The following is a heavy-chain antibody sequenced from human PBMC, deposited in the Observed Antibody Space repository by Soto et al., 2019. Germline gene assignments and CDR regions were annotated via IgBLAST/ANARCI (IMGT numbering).Heavy chain of an antibody. J-gene: IGHJ4*02. CDR1: GFTFSIYS. V-gene: IGHV3-48*01. CDR3: ARAGARPGGGSDY. Sequence: ESGGALVQPGGSLRLSCAASGFTFSIYSMNWVRQAPGKGLEWISYISSSTTTIYYADSVRGRFTISRDSAKLYLQMKRLRAEDTAVYYCARAGARPGGGSDYWGQGTLVTVSS. D-gene: IGHD1-26*01. CDR2: ISSSTTTI.